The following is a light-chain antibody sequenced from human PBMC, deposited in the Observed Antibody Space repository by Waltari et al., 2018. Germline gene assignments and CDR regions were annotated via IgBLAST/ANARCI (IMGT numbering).Light chain of an antibody. J-gene: IGLJ3*02. V-gene: IGLV1-40*01. CDR2: HNT. CDR1: GSNLGAGYD. CDR3: QSYDDSLSGGV. Sequence: QSVLTQPPSVSGAPGQTVTISCAGSGSNLGAGYDVHWYQQVPGTAPKLLINHNTNRPSGFPERFSGSKSGTSAPLAITGLQAEDEADYYCQSYDDSLSGGVFGGGTKLTVL.